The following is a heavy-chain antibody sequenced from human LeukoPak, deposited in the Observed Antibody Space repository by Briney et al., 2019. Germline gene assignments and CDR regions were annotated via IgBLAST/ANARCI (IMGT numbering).Heavy chain of an antibody. CDR3: AKAVGATTPSAFDI. CDR1: GFTFDDYA. J-gene: IGHJ3*02. Sequence: PGGSLRLSCAASGFTFDDYAMHWVRQAPGKGLEWVSGISWNSGSIGYADSVKGRFTISRDNAKNSLYLQMNSLRAEDMALYYCAKAVGATTPSAFDIWGQGTMVTVSS. D-gene: IGHD1-26*01. CDR2: ISWNSGSI. V-gene: IGHV3-9*03.